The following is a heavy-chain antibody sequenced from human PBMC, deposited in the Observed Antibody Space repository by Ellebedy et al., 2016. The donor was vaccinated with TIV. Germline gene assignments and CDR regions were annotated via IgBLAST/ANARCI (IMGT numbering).Heavy chain of an antibody. Sequence: GGSLRLSXKASGFTFETYSMNWVRQAPGKGLEWISYIGSISSSIYERDSVKGRFTISRDNAKNSLYLQMNSLRVEDSAVYYCAREVGGGGAYWGQGTLVTVSS. CDR2: IGSISSSI. D-gene: IGHD2-21*01. V-gene: IGHV3-48*04. CDR1: GFTFETYS. J-gene: IGHJ4*02. CDR3: AREVGGGGAY.